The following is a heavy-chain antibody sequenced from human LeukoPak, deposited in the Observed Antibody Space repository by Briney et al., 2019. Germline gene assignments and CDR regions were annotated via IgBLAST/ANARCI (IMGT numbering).Heavy chain of an antibody. CDR2: IYYSGST. J-gene: IGHJ6*03. CDR3: ARDGRDGYYYYYMDV. V-gene: IGHV4-39*07. CDR1: GGSISSSSYY. Sequence: PSETLSLTCTVSGGSISSSSYYWGWIRQPPGKGLEWIGSIYYSGSTNYNPSLKSRVTISVDTSKNQFSLKLSSVTAADTAVYYCARDGRDGYYYYYMDVWGKGTTVTVSS.